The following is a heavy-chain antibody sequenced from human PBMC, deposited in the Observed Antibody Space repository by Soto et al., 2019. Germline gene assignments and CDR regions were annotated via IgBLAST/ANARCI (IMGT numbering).Heavy chain of an antibody. V-gene: IGHV1-69*06. CDR3: AREGGDGYGCEGYWFLAL. J-gene: IGHJ2*01. CDR2: FTPALGTA. Sequence: QAQLVQSGAEMKQPGSSVKVSCKASGGTYSSYPINWVRQAPGHGLEWLGSFTPALGTANYPKKFQDRLTITADTAASTTYWERRSLRSEDTGLYYCAREGGDGYGCEGYWFLALWGRVTLVTVSA. D-gene: IGHD5-12*01. CDR1: GGTYSSYP.